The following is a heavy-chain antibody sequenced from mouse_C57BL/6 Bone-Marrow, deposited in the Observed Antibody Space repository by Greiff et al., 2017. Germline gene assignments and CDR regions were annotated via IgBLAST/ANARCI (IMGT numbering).Heavy chain of an antibody. CDR3: ARAPAITTVVAPLGY. J-gene: IGHJ2*01. V-gene: IGHV1-53*01. CDR2: INPSNGGT. D-gene: IGHD1-1*01. Sequence: QVQLQQSGTELVKPGASVKLSCKASGYTFTSYWMHWVKQRPGQGLEWIGNINPSNGGTNYNEKFKSKATLTVDKSSSTAYMQLSSLTSEDSAVYYWARAPAITTVVAPLGYWGQGTTLTVSS. CDR1: GYTFTSYW.